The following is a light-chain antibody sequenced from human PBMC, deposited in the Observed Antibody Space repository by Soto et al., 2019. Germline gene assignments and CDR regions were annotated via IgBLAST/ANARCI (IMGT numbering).Light chain of an antibody. Sequence: EVVLTHSPSTLSSFPFDRFALCCRASQYMNTRLAWYQHRPGQAPRLLIYQTSIRAAGIPARFSASGTGTDFTLTISDVQPEDFAVYYCHQRQSWPRTFGQGTKVDIK. CDR2: QTS. V-gene: IGKV3-11*01. CDR1: QYMNTR. CDR3: HQRQSWPRT. J-gene: IGKJ1*01.